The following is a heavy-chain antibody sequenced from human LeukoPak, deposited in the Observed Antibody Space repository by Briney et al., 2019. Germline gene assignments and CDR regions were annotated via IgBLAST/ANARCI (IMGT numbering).Heavy chain of an antibody. CDR1: GFTFDDYA. V-gene: IGHV3-9*03. CDR3: VKDGKEWMSHFEY. CDR2: INWNSNAI. Sequence: PGGSLRLSCAASGFTFDDYAXXXXXXXXXXXXXXXXGINWNSNAIGYADSVRGRFTVSGDNAXNSLYLQMNSLRADDMAFYYCVKDGKEWMSHFEYWGEGSLVTVSS. J-gene: IGHJ4*02. D-gene: IGHD3-3*01.